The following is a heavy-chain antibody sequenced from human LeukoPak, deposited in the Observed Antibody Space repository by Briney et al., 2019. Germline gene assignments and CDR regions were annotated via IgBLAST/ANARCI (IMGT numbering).Heavy chain of an antibody. CDR2: INPNSGGT. CDR1: GYTFTGYY. Sequence: VASVKVSCKASGYTFTGYYMHWVRQAPGQGLAWMGWINPNSGGTNYAQKFQGRVTMTRDTSISTAYMELSRLRSDDTAVYYCATHQSASYYYDSSGYYMLDYWGQGTLVTVSS. J-gene: IGHJ4*02. V-gene: IGHV1-2*02. CDR3: ATHQSASYYYDSSGYYMLDY. D-gene: IGHD3-22*01.